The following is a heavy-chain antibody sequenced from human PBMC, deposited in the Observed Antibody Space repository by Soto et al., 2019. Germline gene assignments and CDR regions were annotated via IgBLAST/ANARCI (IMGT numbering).Heavy chain of an antibody. V-gene: IGHV1-69*01. CDR3: ARDRVEPAATNYCGMEV. D-gene: IGHD2-2*01. CDR2: IIPIFGTA. J-gene: IGHJ6*02. Sequence: QVQLVQSGAEVKKPGSSVKVSCKASGGTFSSYAISWVRQAPGQGLEWMGGIIPIFGTATYAQKFQGRVMIPADESTSTAYMELSSLTSEDTAVYYCARDRVEPAATNYCGMEVWGQGTTVTVSS. CDR1: GGTFSSYA.